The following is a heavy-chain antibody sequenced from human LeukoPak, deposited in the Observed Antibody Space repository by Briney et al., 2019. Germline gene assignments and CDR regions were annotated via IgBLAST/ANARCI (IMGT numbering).Heavy chain of an antibody. CDR1: GGSISSSSYY. CDR2: IYYSGST. CDR3: ARQEISSSYYGLDY. V-gene: IGHV4-39*01. D-gene: IGHD6-13*01. Sequence: SETLSLTCTVSGGSISSSSYYWGWIRQPPGKGLEWIGSIYYSGSTYYNPSLKSRVTISVDTSRSQFSLNLNSVTAADTAVYYCARQEISSSYYGLDYWGQGTLVTVSS. J-gene: IGHJ4*02.